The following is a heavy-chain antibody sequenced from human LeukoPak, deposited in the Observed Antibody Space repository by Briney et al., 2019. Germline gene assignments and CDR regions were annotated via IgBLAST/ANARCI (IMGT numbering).Heavy chain of an antibody. CDR3: ARDQASAAVGTVYYYHGMDV. CDR1: GYTFTDYY. J-gene: IGHJ6*02. D-gene: IGHD6-13*01. V-gene: IGHV1-2*04. CDR2: INPNSGGT. Sequence: ASVKVSCKASGYTFTDYYMHWVRQAPGQGLEWMGWINPNSGGTNYAQKFQGWVTMTRDTSIRTAYMELNRLRSDDTAVYYCARDQASAAVGTVYYYHGMDVWGQGTTVTVSS.